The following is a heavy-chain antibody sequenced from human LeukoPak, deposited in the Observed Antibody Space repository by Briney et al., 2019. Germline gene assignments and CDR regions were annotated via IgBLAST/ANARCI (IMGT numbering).Heavy chain of an antibody. D-gene: IGHD1-26*01. CDR1: GFTFSIYA. Sequence: GGSLRLSCAASGFTFSIYAMSWVRQAPGKGLEWVSTISGSGGSTHYAASVKGRFTISRDNSKNTLYLQMNSLRAEDTAVYYCAKGRGWEASYYYYYMDVWGKGTTVTISS. J-gene: IGHJ6*03. V-gene: IGHV3-23*01. CDR3: AKGRGWEASYYYYYMDV. CDR2: ISGSGGST.